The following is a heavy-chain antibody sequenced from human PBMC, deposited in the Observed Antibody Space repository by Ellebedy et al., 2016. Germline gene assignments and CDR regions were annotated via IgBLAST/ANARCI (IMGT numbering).Heavy chain of an antibody. D-gene: IGHD2-15*01. Sequence: GGSLRLSXAASGITFSMHAMSWVRQAPGKGLEWVSGISGSGGSTYFADSVKGRFTISRDNSKNTMYLQMNSLRAEDTAVYYCAKGTSRGVVVIAAIPYYFDYWGQGTLVTVSS. CDR3: AKGTSRGVVVIAAIPYYFDY. V-gene: IGHV3-23*01. J-gene: IGHJ4*02. CDR2: ISGSGGST. CDR1: GITFSMHA.